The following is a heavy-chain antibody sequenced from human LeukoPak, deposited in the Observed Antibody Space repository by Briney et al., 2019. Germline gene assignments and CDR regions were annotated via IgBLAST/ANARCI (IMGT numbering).Heavy chain of an antibody. V-gene: IGHV3-23*01. CDR2: INGSGGGT. J-gene: IGHJ5*01. D-gene: IGHD6-19*01. CDR1: GFTFSTFA. Sequence: QPGGSLRLSCAASGFTFSTFAMTWVRQAPGKGLEWVSGINGSGGGTYYADSVKGRLTVSRDNSMNALYLQMNSLRAEDTAVYYCARDPSLDSGWYDFWGQGALVAVSS. CDR3: ARDPSLDSGWYDF.